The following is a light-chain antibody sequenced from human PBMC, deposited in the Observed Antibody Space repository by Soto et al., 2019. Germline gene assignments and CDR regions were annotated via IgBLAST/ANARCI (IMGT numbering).Light chain of an antibody. CDR1: QTISSK. CDR2: SAS. V-gene: IGKV3-15*01. Sequence: EIVMTQSPATLSVSPGARATLSCGASQTISSKLAWYQQKPGQAPRLLIYSASTRATGIPARFSGSGSGTEFTLTISSLQSEDFAVYYCQQYNNWPLPFGGGTRVEIK. CDR3: QQYNNWPLP. J-gene: IGKJ4*01.